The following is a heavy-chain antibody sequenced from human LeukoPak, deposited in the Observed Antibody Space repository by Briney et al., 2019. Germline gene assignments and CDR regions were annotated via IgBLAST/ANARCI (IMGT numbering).Heavy chain of an antibody. V-gene: IGHV3-30*18. Sequence: GGSLRLSCAASGFTFSSYGMHWVRQAPGKGLEWVAVISSDGSNKYYADSVKGRFTISRDNSKNTLYLQMNSLRAEDTAVYYCANLPYGSGSYYKGLDYWGQGTLVTVSS. CDR3: ANLPYGSGSYYKGLDY. J-gene: IGHJ4*02. CDR2: ISSDGSNK. CDR1: GFTFSSYG. D-gene: IGHD3-10*01.